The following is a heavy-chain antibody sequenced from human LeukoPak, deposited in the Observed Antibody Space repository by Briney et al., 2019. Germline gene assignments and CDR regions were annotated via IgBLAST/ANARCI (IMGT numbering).Heavy chain of an antibody. CDR3: ANQGGPGNAMDV. V-gene: IGHV5-10-1*01. J-gene: IGHJ6*02. CDR2: IDPSDSYT. D-gene: IGHD2-2*01. CDR1: GYSFTSYW. Sequence: KPGESLRMSCKGSGYSFTSYWISWVRQMPGKGLEWMGRIDPSDSYTNYSPSFQGHVTISADKSISTAYQQWSSLKASDTAMYYCANQGGPGNAMDVWGQGTTVTVSS.